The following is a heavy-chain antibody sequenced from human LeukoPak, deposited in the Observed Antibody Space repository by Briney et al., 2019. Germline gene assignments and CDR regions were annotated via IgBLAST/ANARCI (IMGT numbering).Heavy chain of an antibody. CDR3: ASGFRGQLGYFDY. J-gene: IGHJ4*02. V-gene: IGHV4-59*01. CDR1: GGSISGYY. CDR2: IYYSGSS. Sequence: PSETLSLTCTVSGGSISGYYWSWIRQPPGKGLEWIGYIYYSGSSNYNPSLKSRVTMSVDTSKNHFSLKLSSVTAADTAVYYCASGFRGQLGYFDYWGQGTLVTVSS. D-gene: IGHD1-1*01.